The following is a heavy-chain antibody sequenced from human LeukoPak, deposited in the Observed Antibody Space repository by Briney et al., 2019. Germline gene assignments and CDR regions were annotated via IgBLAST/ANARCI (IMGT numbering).Heavy chain of an antibody. Sequence: PGGSLRLSCAASGFTFSHYGMHWVRQAPGKGLEWVAVIWYDGSKTYYADSVKGRFTISRDNSKNTLSLQMSSLRADDTAVYYCARGQSPRYCSGGSCYPNPDYWGQGTLVTVSS. CDR1: GFTFSHYG. V-gene: IGHV3-33*01. D-gene: IGHD2-15*01. J-gene: IGHJ4*02. CDR3: ARGQSPRYCSGGSCYPNPDY. CDR2: IWYDGSKT.